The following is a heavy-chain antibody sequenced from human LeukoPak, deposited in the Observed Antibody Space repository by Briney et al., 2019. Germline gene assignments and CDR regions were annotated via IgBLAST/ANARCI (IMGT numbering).Heavy chain of an antibody. CDR3: AKDRGSYYGDYFDY. CDR1: GFTFSGYG. D-gene: IGHD1-26*01. J-gene: IGHJ4*02. V-gene: IGHV3-30*02. CDR2: IRYDGTNE. Sequence: GGSLSLSWEAPGFTFSGYGMHWFGQVPAKGRGWVAFIRYDGTNEYFADSVKGRFTISRDNSKNTLYLQMNSLRPEDTAVYYCAKDRGSYYGDYFDYWGQGTLVTVSS.